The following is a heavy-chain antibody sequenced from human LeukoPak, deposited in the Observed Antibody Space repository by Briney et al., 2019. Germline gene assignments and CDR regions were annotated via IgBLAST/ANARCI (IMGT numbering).Heavy chain of an antibody. V-gene: IGHV3-23*01. CDR1: GFTFSNYG. J-gene: IGHJ4*02. Sequence: GGSLRLSCVASGFTFSNYGMSWVRQAPGKGLEWVSGISGSGISTYYADCVKGRFTISRDNSKNSLYLQMDSLRAEDTAIYSCTQLERLGVAAWGQGTLATVSS. CDR3: TQLERLGVAA. CDR2: ISGSGIST. D-gene: IGHD1-1*01.